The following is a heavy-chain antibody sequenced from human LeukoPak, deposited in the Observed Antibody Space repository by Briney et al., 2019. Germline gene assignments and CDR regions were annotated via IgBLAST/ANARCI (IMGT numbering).Heavy chain of an antibody. CDR1: EFTFTTPW. J-gene: IGHJ5*02. D-gene: IGHD3-3*02. CDR3: AKSGSSVFWS. CDR2: IKEEGSVK. Sequence: GGSLRLSCAASEFTFTTPWMSWVRQAPGKGLEWVANIKEEGSVKYYVDSVKGRFTVSRDNVTNSLFLQMNSVRVDDTAVYYCAKSGSSVFWSWGQGTLVTVSS. V-gene: IGHV3-7*03.